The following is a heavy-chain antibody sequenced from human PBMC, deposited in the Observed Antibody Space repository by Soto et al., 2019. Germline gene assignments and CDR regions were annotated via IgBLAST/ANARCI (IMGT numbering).Heavy chain of an antibody. D-gene: IGHD4-17*01. V-gene: IGHV3-9*01. CDR3: AKWDDYGDRKEAFDI. J-gene: IGHJ3*02. CDR2: ISWNSGSI. CDR1: GFTFDDYA. Sequence: EVQLVESGGGLVQPGRSLRLSCAASGFTFDDYAMHWVRQAPGKGLEWVSGISWNSGSIGYADSVKGRFTISRDNNKMSLYLQMNSLRTEDTALYYCAKWDDYGDRKEAFDIWGQGKMVTVSS.